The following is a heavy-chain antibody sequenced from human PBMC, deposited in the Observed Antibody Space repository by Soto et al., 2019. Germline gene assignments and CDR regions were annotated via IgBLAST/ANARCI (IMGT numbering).Heavy chain of an antibody. V-gene: IGHV3-30*18. CDR3: AKAHSSGWYYFDY. J-gene: IGHJ4*02. D-gene: IGHD6-19*01. CDR1: GFTFSSYG. Sequence: QVQLVESGGGVVQPGRSLRLSCAASGFTFSSYGMHWVRQAPGKGLDWVAVISYDGSNKYYADSVKGRFTISRDNSKNTLYLRMNSLRAEDTAVYYCAKAHSSGWYYFDYWGQGTLVTVSS. CDR2: ISYDGSNK.